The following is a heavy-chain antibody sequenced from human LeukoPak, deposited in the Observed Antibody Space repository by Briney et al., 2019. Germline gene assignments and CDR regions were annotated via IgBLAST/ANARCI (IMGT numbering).Heavy chain of an antibody. D-gene: IGHD4-17*01. CDR1: GGYISGYY. J-gene: IGHJ4*02. V-gene: IGHV4-4*07. CDR3: ARANDYGDYDRPFDY. Sequence: PSETLSLTCTGPGGYISGYYWSWIRQPAGKGLEWIGHIYTSRTTTYNPSLRGRVTMSVDTSKNQFSLKLSSVTAADTAVYYCARANDYGDYDRPFDYWGQGTLVTVS. CDR2: IYTSRTT.